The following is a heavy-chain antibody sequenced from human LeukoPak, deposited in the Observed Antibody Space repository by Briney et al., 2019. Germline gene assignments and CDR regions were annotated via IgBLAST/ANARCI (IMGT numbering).Heavy chain of an antibody. J-gene: IGHJ4*02. CDR3: ARGKLGSGWYEDLFDY. Sequence: PGGSLRRSCAASGFTFSSYSMNWVRQAPGKGLEWVSSISSSSSYIYYADSVKGRFTISRDNAKNSLFLQMDSLRAEDTAVYYCARGKLGSGWYEDLFDYWGQGTLVTVSS. CDR2: ISSSSSYI. D-gene: IGHD6-19*01. CDR1: GFTFSSYS. V-gene: IGHV3-21*01.